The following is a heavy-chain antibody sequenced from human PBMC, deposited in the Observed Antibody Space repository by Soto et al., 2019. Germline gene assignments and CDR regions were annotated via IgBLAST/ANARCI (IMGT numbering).Heavy chain of an antibody. Sequence: GGSLRLSCAASGFTFDDYAMHWVRQAPGKGLEWVSGISWNSGSIGYADSVKGRFTISRDNAENSLYLQMNSLRAEDTALYYCAKDIGHLGELSFFDYWGQGTLVTVSS. V-gene: IGHV3-9*01. D-gene: IGHD3-16*02. J-gene: IGHJ4*02. CDR2: ISWNSGSI. CDR3: AKDIGHLGELSFFDY. CDR1: GFTFDDYA.